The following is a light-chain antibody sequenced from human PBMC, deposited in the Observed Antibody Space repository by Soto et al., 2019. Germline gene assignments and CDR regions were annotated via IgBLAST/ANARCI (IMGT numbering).Light chain of an antibody. CDR3: CSFAGGAALV. CDR1: SSNVGSYDR. V-gene: IGLV2-23*02. Sequence: QSALTQPASVSASPGQSITISCTGTSSNVGSYDRVSWYQHHPDTAPKLIIYEVTKRPSGISGRFSGSKSGNTASLTISGLQAEDEADYYCCSFAGGAALVFGGGTKVTVL. J-gene: IGLJ2*01. CDR2: EVT.